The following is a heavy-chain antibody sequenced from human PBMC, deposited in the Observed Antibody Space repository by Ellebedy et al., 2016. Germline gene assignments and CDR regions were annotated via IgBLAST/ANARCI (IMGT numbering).Heavy chain of an antibody. CDR2: IYSGGST. CDR1: GFTVSSNY. V-gene: IGHV3-53*01. J-gene: IGHJ4*02. CDR3: ARWRSYGGLDY. Sequence: GESLKISXAASGFTVSSNYMSWVRQAPGKGLEWVSVIYSGGSTYYADSVKGRFTISRDNSKNTLYLQMNSLRAEDTAVYYCARWRSYGGLDYWGQGTLVTVSS. D-gene: IGHD5-18*01.